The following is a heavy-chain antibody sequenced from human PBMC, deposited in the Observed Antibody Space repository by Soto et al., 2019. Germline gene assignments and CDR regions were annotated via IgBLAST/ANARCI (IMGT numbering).Heavy chain of an antibody. CDR1: GFTFSSYS. J-gene: IGHJ4*02. D-gene: IGHD1-26*01. V-gene: IGHV3-48*02. CDR2: ISSSSSTI. CDR3: ARDLVVGATLVYYFDY. Sequence: ESGGGLVQPGGSLRLSCAASGFTFSSYSMNWVRQAPGKGLEWVSYISSSSSTIYYADSVKGRFTISRDNAKNSLYLQMNSLRDEDTAVYYCARDLVVGATLVYYFDYWGQGTLVTVSS.